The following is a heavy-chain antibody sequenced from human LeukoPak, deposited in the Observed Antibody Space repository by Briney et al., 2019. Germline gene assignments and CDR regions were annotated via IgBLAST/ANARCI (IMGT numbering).Heavy chain of an antibody. CDR2: ISSSSSYI. Sequence: GGSLRLSCAASGFTFSSYSMNWVRQAPGKGLEWVSSISSSSSYIDYADSVKGRFTISRDNAKNSLYLQMNSLRAEDTAVYYCARAFSDYSKTVWWFDPWGQGTLVTVSS. CDR3: ARAFSDYSKTVWWFDP. CDR1: GFTFSSYS. V-gene: IGHV3-21*01. J-gene: IGHJ5*02. D-gene: IGHD4-11*01.